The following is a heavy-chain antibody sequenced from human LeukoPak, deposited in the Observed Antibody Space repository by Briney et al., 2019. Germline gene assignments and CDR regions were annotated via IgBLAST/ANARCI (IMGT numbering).Heavy chain of an antibody. J-gene: IGHJ3*02. CDR2: IGAAGDT. D-gene: IGHD3-3*01. V-gene: IGHV3-13*01. CDR1: GITLSRYD. CDR3: ARGHGIWSGSRLANAIDI. Sequence: GGSLRLSCAASGITLSRYDMHWVRQTTGEGLEWISAIGAAGDTYYSDSVKGRFTISTENAKSSLYLQMNSLRAGDTAVYFCARGHGIWSGSRLANAIDIWGQGTMVTVSS.